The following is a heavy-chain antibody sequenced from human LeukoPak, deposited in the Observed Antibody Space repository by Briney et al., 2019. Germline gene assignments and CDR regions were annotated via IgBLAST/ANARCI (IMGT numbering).Heavy chain of an antibody. D-gene: IGHD2-21*02. CDR1: GFTFGDYG. J-gene: IGHJ4*02. Sequence: GGSLRLSCTGSGFTFGDYGMSWVRQAPGKGLEWVGFIRSKAYGGTTDYAASVKGRFTISRDDSKSIAYLQMNSLKTEDTAVYYCSNSYCGGDCYSGGYFDYWGQGTLVTVSS. V-gene: IGHV3-49*04. CDR2: IRSKAYGGTT. CDR3: SNSYCGGDCYSGGYFDY.